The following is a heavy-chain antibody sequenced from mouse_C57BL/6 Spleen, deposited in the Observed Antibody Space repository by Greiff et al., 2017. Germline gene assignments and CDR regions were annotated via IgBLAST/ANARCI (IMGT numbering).Heavy chain of an antibody. D-gene: IGHD1-1*01. CDR1: GYTFTDYE. V-gene: IGHV1-15*01. CDR2: IDPETGGT. J-gene: IGHJ1*03. CDR3: TRTYYYGSSPWYCDV. Sequence: QVQLQQSGAELVRPGASVTLSCKASGYTFTDYEMHWVKQTPVHGLEWIGAIDPETGGTAYNQKFKGKAILTADKSSSTAYMELRSLTSEDSAVYYCTRTYYYGSSPWYCDVWGTGTTVTVSS.